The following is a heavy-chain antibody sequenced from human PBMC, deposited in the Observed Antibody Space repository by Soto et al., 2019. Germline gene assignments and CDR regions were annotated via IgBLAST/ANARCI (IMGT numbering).Heavy chain of an antibody. CDR1: GGTFSSYT. CDR2: IIPILGIA. Sequence: QVQLVQSGAEVKKPGSSVKVSCKASGGTFSSYTISWVRQAPGQGLEWMGRIIPILGIANYAQKFQGRVTITADKSTSTAYMELSSLKSEDTAVYYCAREDYYYYGMGVWGQGTTVTVSS. V-gene: IGHV1-69*08. J-gene: IGHJ6*02. CDR3: AREDYYYYGMGV.